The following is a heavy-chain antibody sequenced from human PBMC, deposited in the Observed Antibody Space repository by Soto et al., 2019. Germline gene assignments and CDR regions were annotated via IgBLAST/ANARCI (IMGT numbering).Heavy chain of an antibody. D-gene: IGHD3-10*01. CDR1: GFTFSSYG. CDR2: IXXEGSNK. Sequence: GGSLRLSCAASGFTFSSYGMHWVRQAPGKGLEWVAVIXXEGSNKYYADSVKGRFTISRDNSKNTLYLQMNRLRAEDTAVYYCAREKNVLLWFGELLGEYGMDVWGQGTTVTVSS. CDR3: AREKNVLLWFGELLGEYGMDV. J-gene: IGHJ6*02. V-gene: IGHV3-33*01.